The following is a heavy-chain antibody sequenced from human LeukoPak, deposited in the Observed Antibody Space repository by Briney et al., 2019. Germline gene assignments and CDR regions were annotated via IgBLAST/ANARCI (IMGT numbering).Heavy chain of an antibody. Sequence: PSETLSLTCTVSGGSISSYYWSWIRQPPGKGLEWIGYIYYSGSTNYNPSLKSRVTISVDTSKNQFSLKLSSVTAADTAVYYCARAEQSIAARPDYYYMDVWGKGTTVTVSS. J-gene: IGHJ6*03. V-gene: IGHV4-59*01. D-gene: IGHD6-6*01. CDR1: GGSISSYY. CDR3: ARAEQSIAARPDYYYMDV. CDR2: IYYSGST.